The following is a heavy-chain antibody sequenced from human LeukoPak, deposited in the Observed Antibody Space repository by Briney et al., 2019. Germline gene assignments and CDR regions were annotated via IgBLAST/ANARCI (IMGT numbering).Heavy chain of an antibody. CDR3: TTTTGGGYTYCYFYYYMDV. CDR2: IYYSGST. CDR1: GGSISSSSYY. D-gene: IGHD5-18*01. V-gene: IGHV4-61*01. J-gene: IGHJ6*03. Sequence: SETLSLTCTVSGGSISSSSYYWSWIRQPPGKGLEWIGYIYYSGSTNYNPSLKSRVTISVDTSKNQFSLKLTSVTAADTAVYYLTTTTGGGYTYCYFYYYMDVWGKGTTVTISS.